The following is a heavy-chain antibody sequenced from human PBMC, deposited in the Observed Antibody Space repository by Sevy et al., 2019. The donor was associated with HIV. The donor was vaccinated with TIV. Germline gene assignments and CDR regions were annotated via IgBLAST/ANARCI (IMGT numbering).Heavy chain of an antibody. CDR2: FDPHDGET. CDR1: GHTLTKLS. V-gene: IGHV1-24*01. J-gene: IGHJ5*02. Sequence: ASVKVSCKVSGHTLTKLSIHWVRQAPGIGLEWMGHFDPHDGETINSLRFQDRLTMAVDTSTETAYMELSSLTSEDTAVYYCATVGLGYYSGSSYYQGDWLDPWGQGTLVTVSS. D-gene: IGHD2-15*01. CDR3: ATVGLGYYSGSSYYQGDWLDP.